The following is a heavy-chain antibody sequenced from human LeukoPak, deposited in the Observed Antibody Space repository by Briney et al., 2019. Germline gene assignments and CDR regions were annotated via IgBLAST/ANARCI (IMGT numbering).Heavy chain of an antibody. J-gene: IGHJ4*02. Sequence: GGSLRLSCAASGFTFSSYAMSWVGQAPGKGLEWVSAMSGSGGSTYYADSVKGRFTISRDNSKNTLYLQMNSLRAEDTAVYYCAKDMRWESPPPKYYFDYWGQGTLVTVSS. V-gene: IGHV3-23*01. CDR1: GFTFSSYA. CDR3: AKDMRWESPPPKYYFDY. D-gene: IGHD1-26*01. CDR2: MSGSGGST.